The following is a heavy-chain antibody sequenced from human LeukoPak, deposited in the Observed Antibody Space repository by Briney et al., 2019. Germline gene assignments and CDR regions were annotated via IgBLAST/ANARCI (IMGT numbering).Heavy chain of an antibody. D-gene: IGHD3-16*01. Sequence: ASVKVSCKASGYTFTSYYMHWVRQAPGQGLEWMGIINPSGGSTSYAQKFQGRVTITADESTSTAYMELSSLRSEDTAVYYCARPYDYVWGSPVALDYWGQGTLVTVSS. CDR2: INPSGGST. J-gene: IGHJ4*02. CDR1: GYTFTSYY. CDR3: ARPYDYVWGSPVALDY. V-gene: IGHV1-46*01.